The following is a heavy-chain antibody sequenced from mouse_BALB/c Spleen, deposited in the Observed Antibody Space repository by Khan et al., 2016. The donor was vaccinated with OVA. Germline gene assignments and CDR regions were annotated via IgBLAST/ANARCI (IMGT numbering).Heavy chain of an antibody. Sequence: QVQLKQSGAELVKPGASVKMSCKASGYTFTSYNMHWVKQTPGQGLEWIGAIYPGNGDTSYNQKFKGKATLTADKSSSTAYMQLSSLTSEDSAVGCWGRGGGGWYIDVWGAGTTVTVSS. CDR2: IYPGNGDT. CDR3: GRGGGGWYIDV. J-gene: IGHJ1*01. V-gene: IGHV1-12*01. CDR1: GYTFTSYN.